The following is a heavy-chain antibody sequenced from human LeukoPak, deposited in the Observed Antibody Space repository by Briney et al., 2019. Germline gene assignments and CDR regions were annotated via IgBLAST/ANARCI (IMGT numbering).Heavy chain of an antibody. D-gene: IGHD3-10*01. CDR3: ARVALWFGELTHYFDY. CDR1: GGSISSYY. CDR2: IYTRGST. V-gene: IGHV4-4*07. J-gene: IGHJ4*02. Sequence: PSETLSLTCTVSGGSISSYYWSWIRQPAGKGLEWIGRIYTRGSTNYNPSLKSRVTMSVDTSKNQFSLKLSSVTAADTAVYYCARVALWFGELTHYFDYWGQGTLVTVSS.